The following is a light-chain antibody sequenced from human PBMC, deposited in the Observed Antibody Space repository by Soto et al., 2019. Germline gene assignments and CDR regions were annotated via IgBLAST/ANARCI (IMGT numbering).Light chain of an antibody. Sequence: DIQMTQSPSSVSASVGDRVTITCRASQGISSWLDWYQQKPGKAPKLLIYTASSLQRGVPSRFSGSGSGTDFTLNISSLQPEDFATYYCQQANSFPLTFGPGTKVDIK. V-gene: IGKV1-12*01. CDR1: QGISSW. CDR3: QQANSFPLT. J-gene: IGKJ3*01. CDR2: TAS.